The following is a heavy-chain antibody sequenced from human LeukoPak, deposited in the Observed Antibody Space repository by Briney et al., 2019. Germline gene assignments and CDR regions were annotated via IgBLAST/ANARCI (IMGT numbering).Heavy chain of an antibody. CDR3: ARGLRWAVADFFDY. V-gene: IGHV1-2*02. CDR2: INPNSGGT. CDR1: GYTFTGYY. D-gene: IGHD6-19*01. Sequence: GASVKVSCKASGYTFTGYYMHWVRQAPGQGLEWMGWINPNSGGTNYAQKFQGRVTMTRDTSISTAYMELSSLRSEDTAVYYCARGLRWAVADFFDYWGQGTLVTVSS. J-gene: IGHJ4*02.